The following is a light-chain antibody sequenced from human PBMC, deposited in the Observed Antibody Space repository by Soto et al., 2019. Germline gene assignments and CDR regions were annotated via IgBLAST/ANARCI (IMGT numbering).Light chain of an antibody. CDR3: QQYYSYPIT. J-gene: IGKJ5*01. Sequence: DIQMTQSPSTLSASVGDRVTITCRASRSISSWLAWYQQKPGKAPKLLIYDASSLESGVPSRFSGGGSGTDFTLTISCLQSEDFATYYCQQYYSYPITFGQGTRLEIK. V-gene: IGKV1-5*01. CDR1: RSISSW. CDR2: DAS.